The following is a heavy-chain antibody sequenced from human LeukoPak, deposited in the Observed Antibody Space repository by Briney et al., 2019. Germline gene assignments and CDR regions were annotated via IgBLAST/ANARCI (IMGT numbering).Heavy chain of an antibody. J-gene: IGHJ4*02. CDR1: SGSISTSNYY. V-gene: IGHV4-39*07. CDR2: IFYSGST. D-gene: IGHD5-12*01. CDR3: AKNRNSGYDWRARY. Sequence: SETLSLTCTVSSGSISTSNYYWGWVRQPPGKALEWIGNIFYSGSTYYSPSLKSRVTISLDTSRNQFSLKLNSVTAADTAVYYCAKNRNSGYDWRARYWGQGTLVTVSS.